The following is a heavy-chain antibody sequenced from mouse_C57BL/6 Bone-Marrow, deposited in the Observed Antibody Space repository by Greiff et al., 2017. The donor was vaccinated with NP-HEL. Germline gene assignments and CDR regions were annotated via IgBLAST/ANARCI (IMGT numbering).Heavy chain of an antibody. CDR3: ARDYDYDWVHFDY. V-gene: IGHV3-6*01. CDR1: GYSITSGYY. Sequence: EVQLQESGPGLVKPSQSLSLTCSVTGYSITSGYYWNWIRQFPGNKLEWMGYISYDGSNNYNPSLKNRISITRDTSKNQFFLKLNSVTTEDTATYYCARDYDYDWVHFDYWGQGTTLTVSS. D-gene: IGHD2-4*01. J-gene: IGHJ2*01. CDR2: ISYDGSN.